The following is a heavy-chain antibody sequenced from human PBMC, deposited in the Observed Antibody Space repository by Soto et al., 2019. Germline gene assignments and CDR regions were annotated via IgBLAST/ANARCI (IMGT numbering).Heavy chain of an antibody. CDR2: IYNGGST. CDR3: ARTPSA. Sequence: TPSLPLTFSGCFISKVNFCWSWIRQPPDKGLEWIGHIYNGGSTYNNPSLTSRVTISVDTSKNQFSLQLSSVTAADTAVYYCARTPSAWGQGTLVTVSS. J-gene: IGHJ5*02. CDR1: GCFISKVNFC. V-gene: IGHV4-30-4*01.